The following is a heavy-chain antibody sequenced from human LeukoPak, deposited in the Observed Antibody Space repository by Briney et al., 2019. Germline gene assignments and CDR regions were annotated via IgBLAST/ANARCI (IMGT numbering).Heavy chain of an antibody. J-gene: IGHJ4*02. Sequence: PSETLSLTCTVSGYSISSGYYWGWIRQPPGKGLEWIGSIYHSGSTYYNPSLKSRVTISVDTPKNQFSLKLSSVTAADTAVYYCARRGHDCGGDCYSPFDFDYWGQGTLVTVSS. D-gene: IGHD2-21*02. V-gene: IGHV4-38-2*02. CDR1: GYSISSGYY. CDR3: ARRGHDCGGDCYSPFDFDY. CDR2: IYHSGST.